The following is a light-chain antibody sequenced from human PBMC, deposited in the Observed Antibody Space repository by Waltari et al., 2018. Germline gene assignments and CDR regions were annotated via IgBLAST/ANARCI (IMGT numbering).Light chain of an antibody. CDR2: YDS. J-gene: IGLJ1*01. Sequence: GSYSVHWYQQKPGQAPLLFIFYDSDRPSGIPARFSGSNSGNTATLTITSVEAGDEARYYCHVWHAHFDPGVFGTGTEVTVL. CDR1: GSYS. CDR3: HVWHAHFDPGV. V-gene: IGLV3-21*04.